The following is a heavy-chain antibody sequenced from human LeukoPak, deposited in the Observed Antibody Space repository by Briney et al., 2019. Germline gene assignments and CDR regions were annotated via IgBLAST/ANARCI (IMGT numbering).Heavy chain of an antibody. V-gene: IGHV1-2*02. CDR2: INPNSGGT. J-gene: IGHJ6*03. D-gene: IGHD2-2*01. Sequence: ASVKVSCKASGYTFTGYYMHWVRQAPGQGLEWMGWINPNSGGTNYAQKFQGRVTMTRDTSIGTAYMELSRLRSDDTAVYYCARVNLYCSSTSCYVVRYMDVWGKGTTVTVSS. CDR3: ARVNLYCSSTSCYVVRYMDV. CDR1: GYTFTGYY.